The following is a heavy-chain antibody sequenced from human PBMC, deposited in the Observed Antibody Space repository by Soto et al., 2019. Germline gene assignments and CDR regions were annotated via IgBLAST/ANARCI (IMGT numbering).Heavy chain of an antibody. CDR1: GYTLTELS. J-gene: IGHJ6*02. D-gene: IGHD6-13*01. CDR3: AILPRIANTPYYYYGMDV. CDR2: FDPEDGET. V-gene: IGHV1-24*01. Sequence: GASVKVSCKVSGYTLTELSMHWVRQAPGKGLEWMGGFDPEDGETIYAQKFQGRVTMTEDTSTDTAYMELSRLRSDDTAVYYCAILPRIANTPYYYYGMDVWGQGTTVTVSS.